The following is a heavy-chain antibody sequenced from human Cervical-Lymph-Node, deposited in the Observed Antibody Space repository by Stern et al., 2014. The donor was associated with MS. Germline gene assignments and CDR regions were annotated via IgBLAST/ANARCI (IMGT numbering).Heavy chain of an antibody. Sequence: QVQLMQSGAEVKKPGSSVNVSCKASGGTFSSSYAITWMRQAPGQGLEWMGRIIPILGLPYYAQKFQGRLTITADTSTSTVYMGLSSLTSEDTAVYYCARGVVSNRAAATLHNLFDPWGQGTLVTVSS. CDR2: IIPILGLP. J-gene: IGHJ5*02. CDR3: ARGVVSNRAAATLHNLFDP. V-gene: IGHV1-69*04. CDR1: GGTFSSSYA. D-gene: IGHD2-15*01.